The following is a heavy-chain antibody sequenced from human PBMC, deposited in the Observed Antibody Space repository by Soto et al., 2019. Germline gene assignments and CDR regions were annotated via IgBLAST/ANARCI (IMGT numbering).Heavy chain of an antibody. D-gene: IGHD1-7*01. CDR1: GVPISTDDYY. CDR3: ASRDPGTSVDY. V-gene: IGHV4-30-4*01. Sequence: SETLSLTCTVSGVPISTDDYYWTWIRQPPGKGLEWIGYIYYSGSTYYNWSLKSRVTISIDRSKKQFSLKVTSLTAADTAVYYCASRDPGTSVDYWGQGTLVTVSS. CDR2: IYYSGST. J-gene: IGHJ4*02.